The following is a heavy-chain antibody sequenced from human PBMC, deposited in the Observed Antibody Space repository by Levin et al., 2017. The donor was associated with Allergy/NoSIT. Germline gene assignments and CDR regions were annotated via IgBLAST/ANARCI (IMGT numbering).Heavy chain of an antibody. V-gene: IGHV3-23*01. D-gene: IGHD2-15*01. Sequence: LSLTCAASGFTFSSYSMSWVRLPPGKGLEWVSPIDARGGSIYYTDSVKGRFTISRDNSKNTLYLQMNSLRVEDTAVYYCAKQGPSGYYDYWGQGTLVTVSS. CDR1: GFTFSSYS. CDR2: IDARGGSI. J-gene: IGHJ4*02. CDR3: AKQGPSGYYDY.